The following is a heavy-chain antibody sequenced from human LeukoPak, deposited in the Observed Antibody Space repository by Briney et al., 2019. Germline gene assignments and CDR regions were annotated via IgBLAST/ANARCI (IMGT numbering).Heavy chain of an antibody. CDR1: GFTFCDFV. V-gene: IGHV3-9*01. Sequence: GGFLRLSCAGSGFTFCDFVMHWVREAPGEGLEWVSGISWNSGSIGYADSVKGRFTISRDNAKNSLYLQMNSLRAEDTALYYCAKDGGSYNLYAFNIWGQGTMVTVSS. CDR2: ISWNSGSI. D-gene: IGHD1-26*01. CDR3: AKDGGSYNLYAFNI. J-gene: IGHJ3*02.